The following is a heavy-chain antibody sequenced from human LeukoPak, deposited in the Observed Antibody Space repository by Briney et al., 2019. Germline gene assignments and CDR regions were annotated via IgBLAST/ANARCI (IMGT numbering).Heavy chain of an antibody. CDR3: ARDDTIHFDY. J-gene: IGHJ4*02. Sequence: ASVKVSCKASGYTFTAYYIHWVRQAPGQGLEWMGWISAYNGNTNYAQKLQGRVTMTTDTSTSTAYMELRSLRSDDTAVYYCARDDTIHFDYWGQGTLVTVSS. CDR2: ISAYNGNT. CDR1: GYTFTAYY. V-gene: IGHV1-18*04. D-gene: IGHD2-21*01.